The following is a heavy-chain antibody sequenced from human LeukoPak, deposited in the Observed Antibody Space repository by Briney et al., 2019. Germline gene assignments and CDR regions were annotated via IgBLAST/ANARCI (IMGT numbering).Heavy chain of an antibody. Sequence: ASVKVSCTASGYIFTTYYLHWVRQAPGQGLEWMGLINPSGGTTSYAQKFQGRVTMTRDTSTSTVYLELSSLRSEDTAVYYCARRGMAARPSGFDYWGQGTLVTVSS. CDR1: GYIFTTYY. V-gene: IGHV1-46*01. D-gene: IGHD6-6*01. J-gene: IGHJ4*02. CDR2: INPSGGTT. CDR3: ARRGMAARPSGFDY.